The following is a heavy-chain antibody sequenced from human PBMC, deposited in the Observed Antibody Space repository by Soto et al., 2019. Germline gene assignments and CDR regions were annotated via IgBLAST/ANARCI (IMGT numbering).Heavy chain of an antibody. CDR2: IWYDGSNK. CDR3: AREGTYCSGGSCYPHFDY. CDR1: GFTFSSYG. Sequence: GGSLRLSCAASGFTFSSYGMHWVRQAPGKGLEWVAVIWYDGSNKYYADSVKGRFTISRDNSKNTLYPQMNSLRAEDTAVYYCAREGTYCSGGSCYPHFDYWGQGTLVTVSS. D-gene: IGHD2-15*01. J-gene: IGHJ4*02. V-gene: IGHV3-33*01.